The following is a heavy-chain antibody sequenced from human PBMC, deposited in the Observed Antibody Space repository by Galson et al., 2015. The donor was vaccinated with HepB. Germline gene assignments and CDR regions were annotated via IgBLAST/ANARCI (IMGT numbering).Heavy chain of an antibody. D-gene: IGHD7-27*01. CDR2: IYPGDSDP. J-gene: IGHJ3*02. Sequence: QSGAEVKKPGESLKISCKGSGYTFTSYWIYWVRQMPGKGLERMGIIYPGDSDPRYSPSFQGQVTISADKSISTAYLQWSSLKASDTAMYYCARTSRQNRGLDAFDIWGQGTMVTVSS. CDR1: GYTFTSYW. V-gene: IGHV5-51*01. CDR3: ARTSRQNRGLDAFDI.